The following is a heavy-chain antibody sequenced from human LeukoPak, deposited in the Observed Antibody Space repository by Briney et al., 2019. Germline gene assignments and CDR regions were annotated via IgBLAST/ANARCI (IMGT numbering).Heavy chain of an antibody. Sequence: TSETLSLTCTVSGYSISSGYYWGWIRQPPGKGLEWIGSIYHSGSTNYNPSLKSRVTISVDTSKNQFSLKLSSVTAADTAVYYCARRVPAAIRLYYYYYYMDVWGKGTTVTISS. CDR3: ARRVPAAIRLYYYYYYMDV. J-gene: IGHJ6*03. V-gene: IGHV4-38-2*02. D-gene: IGHD2-2*01. CDR1: GYSISSGYY. CDR2: IYHSGST.